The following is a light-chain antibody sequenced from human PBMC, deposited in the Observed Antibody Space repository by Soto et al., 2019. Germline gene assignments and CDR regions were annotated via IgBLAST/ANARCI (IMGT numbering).Light chain of an antibody. CDR2: DAS. CDR1: QDISNY. J-gene: IGKJ1*01. Sequence: DIQMTHSPSSLSASVGDRVTITCQASQDISNYLNWYQQKPGKAPKLLIYDASNLETGVPSRFSGGGSGTEFTLTISSLQPDDFATYYCQQYGAFGQGTKVDI. V-gene: IGKV1-33*01. CDR3: QQYGA.